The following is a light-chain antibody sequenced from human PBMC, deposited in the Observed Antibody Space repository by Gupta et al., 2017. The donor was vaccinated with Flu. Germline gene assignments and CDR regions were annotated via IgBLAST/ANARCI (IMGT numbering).Light chain of an antibody. CDR1: QGIRND. CDR2: AAS. CDR3: RQHNSYPLT. J-gene: IGKJ4*01. V-gene: IGKV1-17*01. Sequence: PSSLSASVGDRVTITFLASQGIRNDIGRYQQKPGKAPKRLIYAASSLQSGVPSRSSGSGSATQFSLTISILHPQDFATHSSRQHNSYPLTFGGGTKVEIK.